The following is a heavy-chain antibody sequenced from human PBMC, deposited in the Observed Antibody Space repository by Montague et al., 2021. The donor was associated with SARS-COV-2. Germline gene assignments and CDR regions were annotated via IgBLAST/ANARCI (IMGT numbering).Heavy chain of an antibody. V-gene: IGHV4-34*01. CDR2: ISYSGGT. CDR1: GGSFSSCY. J-gene: IGHJ6*02. CDR3: ARFADRRLFRVSYYGMDV. D-gene: IGHD6-25*01. Sequence: SETLSLTCTVSGGSFSSCYWRWIRQPPGKGLEWIGEISYSGGTNYNPSLNSRVTISIDTSKNQFSLKLSSVTAADTAVYYCARFADRRLFRVSYYGMDVWGQGTTVTVSS.